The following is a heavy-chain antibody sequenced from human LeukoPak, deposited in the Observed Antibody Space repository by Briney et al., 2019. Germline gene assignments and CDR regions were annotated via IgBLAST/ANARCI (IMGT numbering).Heavy chain of an antibody. Sequence: PSETLSLTCTVSGGSISSSSYYWGWIRQPPGKGLEWIGSIYYSGSTYYNPSLKSRVTISVDTSKNQFSLKLSSVTAADTAVYYCARADTPEIAAAGYWGQGTLVTVSS. CDR3: ARADTPEIAAAGY. CDR2: IYYSGST. J-gene: IGHJ4*02. D-gene: IGHD6-13*01. CDR1: GGSISSSSYY. V-gene: IGHV4-39*07.